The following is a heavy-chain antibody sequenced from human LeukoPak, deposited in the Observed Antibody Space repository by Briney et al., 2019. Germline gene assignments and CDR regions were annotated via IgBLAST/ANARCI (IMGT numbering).Heavy chain of an antibody. D-gene: IGHD1-26*01. V-gene: IGHV4-61*02. CDR3: ARVEASVGGYYYYYMDV. Sequence: SETLYLTCTVSGGSISSGSYYWSWIRQPAGERLEWIGRIYTSGSTNYNPSLKSRVTISVDTSKNQFSLKLSSVTAADTAVYYCARVEASVGGYYYYYMDVWGKGTTVTISS. CDR2: IYTSGST. J-gene: IGHJ6*03. CDR1: GGSISSGSYY.